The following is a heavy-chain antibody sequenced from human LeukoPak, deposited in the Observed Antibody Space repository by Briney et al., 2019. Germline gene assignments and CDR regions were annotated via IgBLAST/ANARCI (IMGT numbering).Heavy chain of an antibody. J-gene: IGHJ4*02. Sequence: EGSLRLSCAASGFTFSSYEMSWVRQAPGKGLEWVSYISSSGSTIYYADSVKGRFTISRDNAKNSLYLQMNSLRAEDTAVYYCARESTHYAATFDYWGQGTLVTVSS. V-gene: IGHV3-48*03. CDR3: ARESTHYAATFDY. D-gene: IGHD6-25*01. CDR2: ISSSGSTI. CDR1: GFTFSSYE.